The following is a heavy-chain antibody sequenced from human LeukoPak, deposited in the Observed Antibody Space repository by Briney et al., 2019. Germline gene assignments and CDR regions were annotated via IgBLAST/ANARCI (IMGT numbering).Heavy chain of an antibody. Sequence: SETLSLTCTVSGGSIRSYYWSWIRQPPGKGLEWIAYIYYSGSTNYNPALKSRGTISVDTSKNQFSLKLSSVTAADTAVYYCARRYGSGSSGTFDYWGQGTLVTVSS. CDR1: GGSIRSYY. D-gene: IGHD3-10*01. CDR2: IYYSGST. J-gene: IGHJ4*02. CDR3: ARRYGSGSSGTFDY. V-gene: IGHV4-59*01.